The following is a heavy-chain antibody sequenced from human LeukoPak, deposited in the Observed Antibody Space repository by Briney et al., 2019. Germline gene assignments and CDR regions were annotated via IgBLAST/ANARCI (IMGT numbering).Heavy chain of an antibody. CDR3: ARGEMATIKTGFDY. V-gene: IGHV1-69*05. D-gene: IGHD5-24*01. CDR2: IIPIFGTA. Sequence: SVKVSCKASGGTFSSYAISWVRQAPGQGLEWKGGIIPIFGTANYAQKFQGRVTITTDESTSTAYMELSSLRSEDTAVYYCARGEMATIKTGFDYWGQGTLVTVSS. J-gene: IGHJ4*02. CDR1: GGTFSSYA.